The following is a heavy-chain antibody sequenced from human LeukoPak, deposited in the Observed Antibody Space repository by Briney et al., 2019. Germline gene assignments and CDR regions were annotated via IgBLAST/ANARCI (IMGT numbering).Heavy chain of an antibody. CDR1: GYTFTGYY. CDR2: INPNSGGT. Sequence: ASVKVSCKASGYTFTGYYMHWVRQAPGQGLEWMGWINPNSGGTDYAQKFQGRVTMTRDTSISTAYMELSRLRSDDTAVYYCARAPAQIAVAQHWGQGTLVTVSS. J-gene: IGHJ1*01. D-gene: IGHD6-19*01. V-gene: IGHV1-2*02. CDR3: ARAPAQIAVAQH.